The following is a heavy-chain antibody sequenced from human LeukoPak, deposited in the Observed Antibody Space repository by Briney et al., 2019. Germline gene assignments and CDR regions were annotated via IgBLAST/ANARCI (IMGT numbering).Heavy chain of an antibody. D-gene: IGHD3-3*01. Sequence: SETLSLTCTVSGGSISSYYWSWIRQPPGKGLEWIGSIYYSGSTYYNPSLKSRVTISVDTSKNQFSLKLSSVTAADTAVYYCARRSGYYTPNFDYWGQGALVTVSS. V-gene: IGHV4-59*04. J-gene: IGHJ4*02. CDR3: ARRSGYYTPNFDY. CDR1: GGSISSYY. CDR2: IYYSGST.